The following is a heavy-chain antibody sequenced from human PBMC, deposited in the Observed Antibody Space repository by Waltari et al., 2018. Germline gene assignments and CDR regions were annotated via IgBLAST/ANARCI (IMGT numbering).Heavy chain of an antibody. CDR2: VWYDGSNQ. CDR3: TRDISGRTAFDI. D-gene: IGHD3-10*01. CDR1: GFSFSSYG. V-gene: IGHV3-33*01. J-gene: IGHJ3*02. Sequence: QVQLVESGGGVVQPEKSLKLSCVASGFSFSSYGMHWVRQAPGKGLEGVAVVWYDGSNQYYADSVKGRFTISRDNSKNTLYLQVNSLRAEDTAVYYCTRDISGRTAFDIWGQGTMVTVSS.